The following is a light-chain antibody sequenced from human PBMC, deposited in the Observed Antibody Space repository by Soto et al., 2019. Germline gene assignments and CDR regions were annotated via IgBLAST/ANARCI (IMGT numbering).Light chain of an antibody. CDR2: DAS. V-gene: IGKV3-11*01. J-gene: IGKJ4*01. Sequence: EIVLTQSPATLSSSPGERATLSCRASQSISSYLAWYQQKPGQAPRLLIYDASNRATGIPARFSGGGTGTDFTLTISSLEPEDFAVYYCQQRSNWPPTFGGGTKVEIK. CDR1: QSISSY. CDR3: QQRSNWPPT.